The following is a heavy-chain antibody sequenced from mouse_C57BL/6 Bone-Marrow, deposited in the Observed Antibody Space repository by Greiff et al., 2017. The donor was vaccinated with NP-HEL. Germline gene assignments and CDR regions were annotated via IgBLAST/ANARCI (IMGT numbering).Heavy chain of an antibody. CDR2: IDPETGGT. CDR3: TRTPITTVVADDFDY. D-gene: IGHD1-1*01. Sequence: VQLQQSGAELVRPGASVTLSCKASGYTFTDYDMHWVKQTPVHGLEWIGAIDPETGGTAYNQKFKGKAILTADKSSSTAYMELRSLTSEDSAVYYCTRTPITTVVADDFDYWGQGTTLTVSS. J-gene: IGHJ2*01. V-gene: IGHV1-15*01. CDR1: GYTFTDYD.